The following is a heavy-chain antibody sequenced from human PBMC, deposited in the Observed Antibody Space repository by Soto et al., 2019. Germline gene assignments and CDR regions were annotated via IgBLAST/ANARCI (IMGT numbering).Heavy chain of an antibody. CDR3: ARTGSYESPFYYYRMEI. V-gene: IGHV5-51*01. Sequence: GESLKIACKGSGYDFTKYWVAWVRQMPGKGLEWMGIIHPVDSDTRYSPSFQGQVTISADRSIDTAFLQWSSLKASDTATYFCARTGSYESPFYYYRMEIWGQGTAVTVSS. CDR1: GYDFTKYW. J-gene: IGHJ6*02. CDR2: IHPVDSDT. D-gene: IGHD1-26*01.